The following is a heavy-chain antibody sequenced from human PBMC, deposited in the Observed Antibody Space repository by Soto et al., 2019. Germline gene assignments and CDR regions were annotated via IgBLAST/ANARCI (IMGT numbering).Heavy chain of an antibody. D-gene: IGHD1-1*01. V-gene: IGHV4-34*01. Sequence: QVQLRQWGAGLLKPSETLSLTCAVYGGSFSGYYWSWIRQPPGKGLEGIGEINHSGYTTYNPSLEGLVTISVDRTKNPFSFMLSSATAGVTAVDFCARFRRHHPPAYYFYGMDLWGQGTTVIVTS. CDR1: GGSFSGYY. J-gene: IGHJ6*02. CDR3: ARFRRHHPPAYYFYGMDL. CDR2: INHSGYT.